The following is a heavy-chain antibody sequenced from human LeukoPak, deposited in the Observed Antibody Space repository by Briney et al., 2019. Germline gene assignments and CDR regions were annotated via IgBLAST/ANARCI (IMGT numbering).Heavy chain of an antibody. J-gene: IGHJ6*03. D-gene: IGHD3-10*01. V-gene: IGHV1-18*01. Sequence: ASVKVSCKASGYTFTSYGISWVRQAPGQGLEWMGWISAYNGNTNYAQKLQGRVTMTTDTSTSTAYMELRSLRSDDTAVYYCARVDRGYYCYYYMDVWGKGTTVTVSS. CDR2: ISAYNGNT. CDR1: GYTFTSYG. CDR3: ARVDRGYYCYYYMDV.